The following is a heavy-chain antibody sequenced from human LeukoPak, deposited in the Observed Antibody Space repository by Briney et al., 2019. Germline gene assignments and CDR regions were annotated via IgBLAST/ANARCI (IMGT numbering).Heavy chain of an antibody. J-gene: IGHJ3*02. Sequence: ASVKVSCKVSGYSLTALSMHWVRQAPGGGLEWMGGFDPEVGKTMYAEKLDGRLTVTDDTSADTAYMQLSSLRLEDTALYYCARVGGYGDYVWNDAFDIWGQGTMVTVSS. CDR2: FDPEVGKT. CDR1: GYSLTALS. CDR3: ARVGGYGDYVWNDAFDI. D-gene: IGHD4-17*01. V-gene: IGHV1-24*01.